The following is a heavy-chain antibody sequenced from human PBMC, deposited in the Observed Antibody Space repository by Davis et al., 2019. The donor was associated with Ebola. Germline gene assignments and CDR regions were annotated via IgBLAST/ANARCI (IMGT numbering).Heavy chain of an antibody. D-gene: IGHD1-1*01. CDR1: GYSFTSYW. CDR2: IYPGDSDT. Sequence: GESLKISCKGSGYSFTSYWIGWVRQMPGKGLEWMGIIYPGDSDTRYSPSFRGQITISADKSTTTAYLQWSSLRASDTATYYCARLRGTTGFNFWGQGTQVTVSS. CDR3: ARLRGTTGFNF. J-gene: IGHJ4*02. V-gene: IGHV5-51*01.